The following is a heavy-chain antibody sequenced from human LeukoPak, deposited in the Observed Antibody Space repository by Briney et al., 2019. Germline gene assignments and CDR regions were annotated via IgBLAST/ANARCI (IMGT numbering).Heavy chain of an antibody. J-gene: IGHJ6*02. CDR2: INHEGGGI. D-gene: IGHD1-1*01. CDR1: GFTFSESW. Sequence: GGSLRLSCAASGFTFSESWMTWVRQVPGQGLEWVAHINHEGGGIQYVDSVKGRFTISRDNATGSVYLQMDSLRAEDTAIYHCATYINWVAGDVWGQGTTVIASS. CDR3: ATYINWVAGDV. V-gene: IGHV3-7*01.